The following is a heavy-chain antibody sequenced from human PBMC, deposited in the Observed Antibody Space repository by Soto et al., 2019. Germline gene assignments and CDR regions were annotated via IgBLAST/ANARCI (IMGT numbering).Heavy chain of an antibody. V-gene: IGHV4-34*01. D-gene: IGHD2-2*01. Sequence: SEPLSLTCAVYGGSFSGYYWSWIRQPPGKGLEWIGEINHSGSTNYNPSLKSRVTISVDTSKNQFSLKLSSVTAADTAVYYCARVIVVVPAVYYYGMDVWGQGTTVT. CDR1: GGSFSGYY. CDR3: ARVIVVVPAVYYYGMDV. CDR2: INHSGST. J-gene: IGHJ6*02.